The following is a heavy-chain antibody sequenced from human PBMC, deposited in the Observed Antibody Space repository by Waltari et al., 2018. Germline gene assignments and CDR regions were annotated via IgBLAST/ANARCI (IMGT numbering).Heavy chain of an antibody. D-gene: IGHD1-26*01. CDR2: IYHSGST. J-gene: IGHJ4*02. Sequence: QVQLQESGPGLVKPSETLSLTCTVSGYSISSGYYWGWIRQPPGKGLEWIGSIYHSGSTYYTPSLKSLVTISVDTSKNQFSLKLGSVTAADTAVYYCARVGRGELLGGFDYWGQGTLVTVSS. V-gene: IGHV4-38-2*02. CDR3: ARVGRGELLGGFDY. CDR1: GYSISSGYY.